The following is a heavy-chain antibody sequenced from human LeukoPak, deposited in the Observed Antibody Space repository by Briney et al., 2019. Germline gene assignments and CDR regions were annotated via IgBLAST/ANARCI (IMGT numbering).Heavy chain of an antibody. CDR1: GYTFTGYY. Sequence: ASVKVSCKASGYTFTGYYMHWVRQAPGQGLEWMGWINPNSGGTNYAQKFQGRVTMTRDTSISTAYMELSRLRSDDTAVYYCARLAPCSGGSCYYYYYYMDVWGKGTTVTISS. J-gene: IGHJ6*03. CDR2: INPNSGGT. V-gene: IGHV1-2*02. CDR3: ARLAPCSGGSCYYYYYYMDV. D-gene: IGHD2-15*01.